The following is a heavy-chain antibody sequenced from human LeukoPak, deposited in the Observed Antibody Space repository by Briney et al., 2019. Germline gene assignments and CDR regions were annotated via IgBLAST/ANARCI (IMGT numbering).Heavy chain of an antibody. J-gene: IGHJ4*02. Sequence: GGSLRLSCAASGFTFSTYGMNWVRQAPGKGREWVSSISSTSSYRYYADSVKGRFTISRDNAKNSLYLQMNSLRAEDTAVYYCARVKPGIAVGIDYWGQGTLVTVSS. CDR1: GFTFSTYG. V-gene: IGHV3-21*01. CDR2: ISSTSSYR. CDR3: ARVKPGIAVGIDY. D-gene: IGHD6-19*01.